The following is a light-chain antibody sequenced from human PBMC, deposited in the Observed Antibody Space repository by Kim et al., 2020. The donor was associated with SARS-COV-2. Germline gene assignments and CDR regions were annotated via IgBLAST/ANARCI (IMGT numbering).Light chain of an antibody. J-gene: IGLJ3*02. Sequence: GRSVTNSGSGTRPNIGRNVVNWYPQLPGTAPKLLIYSNDYRPSGVPDRFSGSKSGTSASLAISGLQSEDEADYYCVAWDDSLNGSVFGGGTQLTVL. CDR2: SND. V-gene: IGLV1-44*01. CDR3: VAWDDSLNGSV. CDR1: RPNIGRNV.